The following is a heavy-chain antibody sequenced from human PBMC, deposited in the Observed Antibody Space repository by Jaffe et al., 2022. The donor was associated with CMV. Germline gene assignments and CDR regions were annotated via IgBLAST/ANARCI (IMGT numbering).Heavy chain of an antibody. D-gene: IGHD2-15*01. Sequence: EVQLVESGGGVAQPGRSLRLSCAASGFTFSSYEMNWVRQAPGKGLEWVSYISSSGNTKYYADSVKGRFTISRDNAKNSLYLQMNSLRAEDTAVYYCARGQRDVVVVLNWFDPWGQGTLVTVSS. J-gene: IGHJ5*02. CDR3: ARGQRDVVVVLNWFDP. CDR2: ISSSGNTK. V-gene: IGHV3-48*03. CDR1: GFTFSSYE.